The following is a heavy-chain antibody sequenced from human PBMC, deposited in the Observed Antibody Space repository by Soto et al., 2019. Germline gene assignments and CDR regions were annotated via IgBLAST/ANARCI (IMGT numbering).Heavy chain of an antibody. V-gene: IGHV1-69*01. Sequence: QVRLVQSGAEVKKPGSSVKVSCKASGGIFSTYAISWLRQAPGQGLEWMGGIIPLFGTPNYAQRFQGRVTITADESTSTAYMELSRLRSEVTAVYYCARDRDDYGSGNYYNRIDFWGQGTLVTVSS. D-gene: IGHD3-10*01. CDR2: IIPLFGTP. CDR1: GGIFSTYA. J-gene: IGHJ4*02. CDR3: ARDRDDYGSGNYYNRIDF.